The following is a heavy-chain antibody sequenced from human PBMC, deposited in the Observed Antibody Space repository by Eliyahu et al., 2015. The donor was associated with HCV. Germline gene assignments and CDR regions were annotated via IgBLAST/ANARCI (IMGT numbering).Heavy chain of an antibody. D-gene: IGHD3-16*02. CDR1: GGSIGSXXPY. CDR3: ARCFGRLDYVWNSYRLGAIWGFDS. J-gene: IGHJ4*02. V-gene: IGHV4-30-4*01. Sequence: QVHLQESGPRLVKPSETLSXTCTVSGGSIGSXXPYWSWIRQSPGKGLEWIGNIYYTGSTFYNPSLKGRSLMSVDRPKNQVSLKMTSVIGADTAIYYCARCFGRLDYVWNSYRLGAIWGFDSWGQGTPVTVAA. CDR2: IYYTGST.